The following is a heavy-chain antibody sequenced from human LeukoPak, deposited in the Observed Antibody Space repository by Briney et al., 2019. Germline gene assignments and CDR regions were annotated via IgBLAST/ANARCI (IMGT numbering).Heavy chain of an antibody. CDR1: GGSITSGGYY. D-gene: IGHD3-3*01. J-gene: IGHJ4*02. CDR3: ARVSPLRFLEWFGFDY. V-gene: IGHV4-30-2*01. CDR2: IYHSGST. Sequence: PSETLSLTCTVSGGSITSGGYYWSWIRQPPGKGLEWIGYIYHSGSTYYNPSLKSRVTISVDRSKNQFSLKLNSVTAADTAVYYCARVSPLRFLEWFGFDYWGQGTLVTVSS.